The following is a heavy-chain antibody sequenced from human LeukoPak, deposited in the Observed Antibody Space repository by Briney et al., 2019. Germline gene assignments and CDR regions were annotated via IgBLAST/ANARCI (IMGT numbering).Heavy chain of an antibody. CDR3: ARGRPIYSGSYYRFDY. V-gene: IGHV3-21*01. J-gene: IGHJ4*02. D-gene: IGHD1-26*01. Sequence: PGGSLRLSCAASGFTFSSYSMNWVRQAPGKGPEWVSSISSGSSYIYYADSVKGRFTISRDNAKNSLYLQMNSLRAEDTAVYYCARGRPIYSGSYYRFDYWGQGTLVTVSS. CDR2: ISSGSSYI. CDR1: GFTFSSYS.